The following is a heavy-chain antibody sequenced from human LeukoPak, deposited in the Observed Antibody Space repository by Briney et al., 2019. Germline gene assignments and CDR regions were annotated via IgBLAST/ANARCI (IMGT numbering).Heavy chain of an antibody. CDR3: ARDPGGSDSRIFDY. V-gene: IGHV1-18*01. Sequence: ASVKVSCKASCYTFTSYLISWVRQAPGQGLEWMGWISAYNGNTNYAQKLQGRVTMTTDTSTSTAYMELRSLRSDDTAVYYCARDPGGSDSRIFDYWGQGTLVTVSS. CDR1: CYTFTSYL. CDR2: ISAYNGNT. J-gene: IGHJ4*02. D-gene: IGHD2-15*01.